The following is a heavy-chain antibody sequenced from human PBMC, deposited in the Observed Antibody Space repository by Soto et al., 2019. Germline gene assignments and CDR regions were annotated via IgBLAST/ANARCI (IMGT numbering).Heavy chain of an antibody. D-gene: IGHD2-2*01. J-gene: IGHJ6*02. V-gene: IGHV3-74*01. CDR1: GFSFNDNW. CDR3: VREMPVPIRGGYYYYSVLDA. Sequence: PGVTLRLSCAPSGFSFNDNWMPWVRQGPGKGLIWVSRLKRDGTDTIYADSVKGLFTVSRDSAKNPLYLQMNRLRVEPTAVYYCVREMPVPIRGGYYYYSVLDAWGQGTTVTVSS. CDR2: LKRDGTDT.